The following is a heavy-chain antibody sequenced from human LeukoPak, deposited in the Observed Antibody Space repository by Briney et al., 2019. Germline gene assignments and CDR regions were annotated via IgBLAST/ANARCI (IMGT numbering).Heavy chain of an antibody. J-gene: IGHJ3*02. CDR2: INPNSGDT. V-gene: IGHV1-2*02. CDR3: ARVYCSSTSCRDAFDI. Sequence: ASVKVSCKASGYTFTGYYMHWVRQAPGQGLEWMGWINPNSGDTNYAQKFQGRVTMTRDTSISTAYMELSRLRSDDTAVYFCARVYCSSTSCRDAFDIWGQGTMVTVSS. D-gene: IGHD2-2*01. CDR1: GYTFTGYY.